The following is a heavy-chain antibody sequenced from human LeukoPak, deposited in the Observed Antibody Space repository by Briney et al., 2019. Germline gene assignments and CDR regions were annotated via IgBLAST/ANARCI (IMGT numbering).Heavy chain of an antibody. J-gene: IGHJ3*02. CDR1: GFSLSTFW. D-gene: IGHD1-1*01. V-gene: IGHV3-74*01. CDR2: IDYDGSTT. Sequence: PGGSLRLSCAGSGFSLSTFWMHWVRQAPGKGLVWVSRIDYDGSTTTYADSVKGRFTISRDNAKNTLYLQMNSLRAEDTAVYYCAKRQISSYDAFDIWGQGTMVTVSS. CDR3: AKRQISSYDAFDI.